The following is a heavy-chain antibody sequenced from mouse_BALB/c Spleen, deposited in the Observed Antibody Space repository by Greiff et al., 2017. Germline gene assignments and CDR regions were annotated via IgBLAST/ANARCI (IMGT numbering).Heavy chain of an antibody. J-gene: IGHJ2*01. Sequence: VKVVESGAELVRPGSSVKISCKASGYAFSSYWMNWVKQRPGQGLEWIGQIYPGDGDTNYNGKFKGKATLTADKSSSTAYMQLSSLTSEDSAVYFCARGGAYYFDYWGQGTTLTVSS. V-gene: IGHV1-80*01. CDR2: IYPGDGDT. CDR3: ARGGAYYFDY. CDR1: GYAFSSYW.